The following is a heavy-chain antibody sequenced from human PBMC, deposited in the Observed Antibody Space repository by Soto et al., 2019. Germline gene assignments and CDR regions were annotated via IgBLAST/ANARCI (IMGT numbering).Heavy chain of an antibody. V-gene: IGHV3-23*01. CDR2: IPTSGGNT. J-gene: IGHJ4*02. CDR3: AKDRWGGCNGGDCYSSFDY. CDR1: GFTFSIYA. D-gene: IGHD2-21*02. Sequence: EVHLLESGGGLVRTGGSLRLSCAASGFTFSIYAMRWVRQAPGEGLEWISVIPTSGGNTYYADSVKGRFTISRDNSKNTLYLQSNSLRAENTAVYYCAKDRWGGCNGGDCYSSFDYWGQGTLVTVSS.